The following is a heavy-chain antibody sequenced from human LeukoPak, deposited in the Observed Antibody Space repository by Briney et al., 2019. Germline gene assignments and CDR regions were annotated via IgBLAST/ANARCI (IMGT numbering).Heavy chain of an antibody. D-gene: IGHD3-16*01. Sequence: QPVGSLRLSCAASGFTFSIYAISWVRQAPGKGLEGVSAISGSGGSTYYADSVKGRFTISRDNSKNTLYLKMNSLRAEDTAVYYCAKDRRLLTEKDYWGQGTLVTVSS. CDR3: AKDRRLLTEKDY. CDR2: ISGSGGST. J-gene: IGHJ4*02. V-gene: IGHV3-23*01. CDR1: GFTFSIYA.